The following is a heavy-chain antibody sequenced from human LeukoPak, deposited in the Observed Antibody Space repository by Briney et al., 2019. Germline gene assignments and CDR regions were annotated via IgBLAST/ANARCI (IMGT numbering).Heavy chain of an antibody. CDR1: GGSISSGSYY. J-gene: IGHJ2*01. CDR2: IYTSGST. CDR3: ARGGNSGSDSRLWYFDL. D-gene: IGHD1-26*01. Sequence: SQTLSLTCTVSGGSISSGSYYWSWIRQPAGKGLEWIGRIYTSGSTNYNPSLKSRVTISVDTSKNQFSLKLSSVTAADTAVYYCARGGNSGSDSRLWYFDLWGRGTLVTVSS. V-gene: IGHV4-61*02.